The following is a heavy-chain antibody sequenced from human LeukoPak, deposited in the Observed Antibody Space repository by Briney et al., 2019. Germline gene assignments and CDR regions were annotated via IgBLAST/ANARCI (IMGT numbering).Heavy chain of an antibody. Sequence: GGSLRLSCAASGFTVSSNYMSWVRQVPGKGLEWVSVIYSGGSTYYADSVKGRFTISRDNSKNTLYLQMNRLRGEDTAVYYCARVPYSSGWYFDYWGQGTLVTISS. J-gene: IGHJ4*02. CDR3: ARVPYSSGWYFDY. V-gene: IGHV3-53*01. CDR1: GFTVSSNY. D-gene: IGHD6-19*01. CDR2: IYSGGST.